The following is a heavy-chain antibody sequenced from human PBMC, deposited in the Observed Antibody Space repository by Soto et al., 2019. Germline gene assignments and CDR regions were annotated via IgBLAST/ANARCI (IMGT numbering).Heavy chain of an antibody. D-gene: IGHD6-19*01. CDR3: AGQSVAGAIDY. J-gene: IGHJ4*02. V-gene: IGHV6-1*01. CDR2: TYYRSKWYN. CDR1: GDSVSSNSAA. Sequence: SQTLSLTCAISGDSVSSNSAAWSWIRQSPSRGLEWLGRTYYRSKWYNNYAVSVKSRITIKPDTSKNQFSLQLNSATPEDTAVYYCAGQSVAGAIDYWGQGTLVTVSS.